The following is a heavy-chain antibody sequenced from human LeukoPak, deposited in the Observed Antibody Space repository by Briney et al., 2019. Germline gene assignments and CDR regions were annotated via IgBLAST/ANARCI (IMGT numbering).Heavy chain of an antibody. CDR3: ARVVVVPAARRPLYYFDY. D-gene: IGHD2-2*01. J-gene: IGHJ4*02. CDR2: IIPIFGTA. V-gene: IGHV1-69*13. Sequence: ASVKVSCKASGGTFSSYAISWVRQAPGQGLEWMGGIIPIFGTANYAQKFQGRVTITAVESTSTAYMELSSLRSEDTAVYYCARVVVVPAARRPLYYFDYWGQGTLVTVSS. CDR1: GGTFSSYA.